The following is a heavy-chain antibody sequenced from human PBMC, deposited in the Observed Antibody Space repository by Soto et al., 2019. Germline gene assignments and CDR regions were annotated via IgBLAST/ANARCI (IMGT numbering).Heavy chain of an antibody. J-gene: IGHJ4*02. Sequence: GGSLRLSCAASGSSLDSYSMNWLRQAPGKGLEWVSSISSSGRSTYYADSVKGRFTISRDNSKNSLFLQMNSLTVDDTAVYYCAGCLFSPFGERSSSSQSDLWGQGSPVTVSS. CDR2: ISSSGRST. V-gene: IGHV3-21*01. CDR3: AGCLFSPFGERSSSSQSDL. CDR1: GSSLDSYS. D-gene: IGHD3-16*01.